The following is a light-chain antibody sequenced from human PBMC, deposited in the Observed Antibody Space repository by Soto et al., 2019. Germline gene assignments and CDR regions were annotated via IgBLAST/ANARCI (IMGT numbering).Light chain of an antibody. CDR2: GAS. V-gene: IGKV3-20*01. Sequence: SVFTQSPSTLSLSPGERAPLSCRDSQSVSSSYLAWYQQKPGQAPRLLIYGASSRATGIPDRFSGSGSGTDFTLTISRLEPEDFAVYYCQQYGSSRGTFGQGTKVDIK. CDR1: QSVSSSY. J-gene: IGKJ1*01. CDR3: QQYGSSRGT.